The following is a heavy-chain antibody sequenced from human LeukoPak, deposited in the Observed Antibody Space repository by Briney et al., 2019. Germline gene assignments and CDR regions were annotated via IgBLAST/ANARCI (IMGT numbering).Heavy chain of an antibody. CDR3: ARSGRLRLSWYFDL. D-gene: IGHD1-26*01. V-gene: IGHV4-30-2*02. CDR2: IYHSGST. J-gene: IGHJ2*01. Sequence: SETLSLTCAVSGGSISSGGYYWSWIRQPPGKGLEWIGYIYHSGSTYYNPSLKSRVTISVDRSKNQFSLKLSSVTAADTAVYYCARSGRLRLSWYFDLWGRGTLVTVSS. CDR1: GGSISSGGYY.